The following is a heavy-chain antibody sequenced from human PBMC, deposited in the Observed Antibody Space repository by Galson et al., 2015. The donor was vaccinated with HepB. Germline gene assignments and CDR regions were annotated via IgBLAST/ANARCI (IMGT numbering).Heavy chain of an antibody. CDR3: ARADVMDFGRIVVVPAAHHYTGAFDI. D-gene: IGHD2-2*01. CDR2: IYYSGST. J-gene: IGHJ3*02. CDR1: GGSISSGDYY. V-gene: IGHV4-30-4*01. Sequence: TLSLTCTVSGGSISSGDYYWSWIRQPPGKGLEWIGYIYYSGSTYYNPSLKSRVTISVDTSKNQFSLKLSSVTAADTAVYYCARADVMDFGRIVVVPAAHHYTGAFDIWGQGTMVTVSS.